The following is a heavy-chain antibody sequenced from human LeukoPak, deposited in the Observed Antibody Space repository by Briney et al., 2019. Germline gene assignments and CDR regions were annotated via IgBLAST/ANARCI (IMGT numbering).Heavy chain of an antibody. CDR3: AMYSSSSGPYYYYMDV. J-gene: IGHJ6*03. V-gene: IGHV3-74*01. CDR1: GFTFSSYW. CDR2: INTDGSST. D-gene: IGHD6-6*01. Sequence: GGSLRLSCAASGFTFSSYWMHWVRQAPGKGLVWVSRINTDGSSTSYADSVKGRFTISRDNAKNTLYLQMNSLRAEDTAVYYCAMYSSSSGPYYYYMDVWGKGTTVNVSS.